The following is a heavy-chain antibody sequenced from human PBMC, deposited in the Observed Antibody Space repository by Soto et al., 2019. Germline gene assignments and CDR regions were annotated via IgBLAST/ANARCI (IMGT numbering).Heavy chain of an antibody. J-gene: IGHJ5*02. D-gene: IGHD2-15*01. CDR3: ARDRGGDPFVVVVAARGWFDP. V-gene: IGHV3-48*02. CDR1: GFTFSSYS. CDR2: ISSSSSTI. Sequence: ESGGGLVQPGGSLRLSCAASGFTFSSYSMNWVRQAPGKGLEWVSYISSSSSTIYYADSVKGRFTISRDNAKNSLYLQMNSLRDEDTAVYYCARDRGGDPFVVVVAARGWFDPWGQGTLVTVSS.